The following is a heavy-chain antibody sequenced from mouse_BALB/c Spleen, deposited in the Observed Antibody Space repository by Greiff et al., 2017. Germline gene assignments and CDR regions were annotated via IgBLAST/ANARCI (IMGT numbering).Heavy chain of an antibody. V-gene: IGHV7-3*02. CDR3: ARDGAYYGNYDYYAMDY. CDR1: GFTFTDYY. D-gene: IGHD2-10*01. CDR2: IRNKANGYTT. Sequence: EVMLVESGGGLVQPGGSLRLSCATSGFTFTDYYMSWVRQPPGKALEWLGFIRNKANGYTTEYSASVKGRFTISRDNSQSILYLQMNTLRAEDSATYYCARDGAYYGNYDYYAMDYWGQGTSVTVSS. J-gene: IGHJ4*01.